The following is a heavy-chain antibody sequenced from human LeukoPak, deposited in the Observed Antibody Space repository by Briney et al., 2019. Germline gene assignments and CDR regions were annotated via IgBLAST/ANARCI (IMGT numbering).Heavy chain of an antibody. Sequence: SETLSLTCTVSGGSISSYYWGWIRQPPGKGLEWIGSIYYSGSTYYNPSLKGRVTISVDTSKNQFSLKLSSVTAADTAVYYCARQLRWLQFAAQIDYWGQGTLVTVSS. J-gene: IGHJ4*02. V-gene: IGHV4-39*01. D-gene: IGHD5-24*01. CDR1: GGSISSYY. CDR3: ARQLRWLQFAAQIDY. CDR2: IYYSGST.